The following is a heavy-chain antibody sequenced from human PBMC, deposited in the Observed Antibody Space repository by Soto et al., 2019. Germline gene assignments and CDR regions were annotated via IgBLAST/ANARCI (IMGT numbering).Heavy chain of an antibody. CDR3: ARGYTSSWHYFDY. Sequence: KPSETLSLTCTVSGGSISSYYWSWIRQPPGKGLEWIGYIYYSGSTNYNPSLKSRVTISVDTSKNQFSLKLSSVTAADTAVYYCARGYTSSWHYFDYWGQGTLLTVSS. D-gene: IGHD6-13*01. CDR2: IYYSGST. CDR1: GGSISSYY. J-gene: IGHJ4*02. V-gene: IGHV4-59*01.